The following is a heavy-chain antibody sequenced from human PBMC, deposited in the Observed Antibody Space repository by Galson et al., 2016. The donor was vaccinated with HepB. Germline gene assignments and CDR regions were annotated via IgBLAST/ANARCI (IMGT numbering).Heavy chain of an antibody. D-gene: IGHD3-10*01. J-gene: IGHJ5*02. CDR3: ARRRGFGDGYCVDP. CDR2: IYYSGST. Sequence: TLSLTCTVSGGSISSGDYYWSWIRQPPGKGLEWIGYIYYSGSTYDNPSLKNGVTISVDTYKNQFSLKLRSVTAADPAVYSCARRRGFGDGYCVDPWGQGTLVTVSS. CDR1: GGSISSGDYY. V-gene: IGHV4-30-4*01.